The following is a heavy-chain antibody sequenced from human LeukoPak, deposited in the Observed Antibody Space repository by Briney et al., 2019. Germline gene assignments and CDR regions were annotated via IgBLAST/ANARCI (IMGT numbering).Heavy chain of an antibody. V-gene: IGHV3-30*02. D-gene: IGHD3-10*01. CDR1: GLTFSRYG. CDR3: AKEVRGYDRFDF. J-gene: IGHJ4*02. Sequence: GGSLRLSCAASGLTFSRYGMHWVRQAPGRGLEWVAFIRFHGSDKYYVDSVKGRFTISRDNPKNTLYLQMNSLRTEDTAVYYCAKEVRGYDRFDFWGQGTLVTVSS. CDR2: IRFHGSDK.